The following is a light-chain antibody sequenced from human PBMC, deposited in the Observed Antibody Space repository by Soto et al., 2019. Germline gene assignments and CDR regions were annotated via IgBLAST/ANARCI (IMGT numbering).Light chain of an antibody. CDR3: QQANSLPRT. CDR1: QAISTW. CDR2: SAS. J-gene: IGKJ1*01. V-gene: IGKV1D-12*01. Sequence: DIQMTQSPSSVSASVGDRVTITCRASQAISTWLAWYQQNPGKAPKLLIYSASNLQSGVPSRFSGSGSGTDFTLTISSLQPEDFATYYCQQANSLPRTFGQGTKVEIK.